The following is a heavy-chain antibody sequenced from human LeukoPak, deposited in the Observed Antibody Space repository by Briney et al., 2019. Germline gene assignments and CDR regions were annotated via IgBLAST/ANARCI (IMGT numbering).Heavy chain of an antibody. CDR2: INTNTGNL. D-gene: IGHD1-26*01. V-gene: IGHV7-4-1*02. J-gene: IGHJ4*02. Sequence: ASVKVSCQASGYTLTSYAMNWVRQAPGQGLEWMGWINTNTGNLTYAQGFTGRFVFSLDTSVSTAYLQISSLKAEDTAVYYCARDDWWELYYFDYWGQGTLVTVSS. CDR1: GYTLTSYA. CDR3: ARDDWWELYYFDY.